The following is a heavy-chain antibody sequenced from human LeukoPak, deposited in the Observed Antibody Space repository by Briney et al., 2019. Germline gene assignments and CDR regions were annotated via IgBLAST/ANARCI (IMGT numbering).Heavy chain of an antibody. CDR2: ISSSSSYI. J-gene: IGHJ4*02. D-gene: IGHD3-10*01. CDR1: GFTFSSYS. V-gene: IGHV3-21*01. CDR3: ARDGKGIYYYGSGSSDY. Sequence: PGGSLRLSCAASGFTFSSYSMNWVRQAPGKGLEWVSSISSSSSYIYYADSVKGRFTISRDNAKNSLYLQMNSLRAEDTAVYYCARDGKGIYYYGSGSSDYWGQETLVTVSS.